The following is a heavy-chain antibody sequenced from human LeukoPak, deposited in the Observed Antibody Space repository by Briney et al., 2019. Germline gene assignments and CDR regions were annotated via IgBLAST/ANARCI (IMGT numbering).Heavy chain of an antibody. CDR2: INWNGGST. J-gene: IGHJ6*03. V-gene: IGHV3-20*04. CDR3: ARDSDEYCSSTSCKISSYYYYMDV. CDR1: GFTFDDYG. Sequence: GGSLRLSCAASGFTFDDYGMSWVRQAPGKGLEWVSGINWNGGSTGYADSVKGRFTISRDNAKNSLYLQMNSLRAEDTALYYCARDSDEYCSSTSCKISSYYYYMDVWGKGTTVTVPS. D-gene: IGHD2-2*01.